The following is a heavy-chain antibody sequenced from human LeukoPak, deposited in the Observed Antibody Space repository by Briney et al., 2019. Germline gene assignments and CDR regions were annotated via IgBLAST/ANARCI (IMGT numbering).Heavy chain of an antibody. CDR2: ISTSSSAI. CDR1: GDSIIRSNC. CDR3: ARESGLYYGSGRDEVYFDY. D-gene: IGHD3-10*01. Sequence: ETLSLTCTVSGDSIIRSNCYWGWIRQAPGKGLEWVSYISTSSSAIYYADSVRGRFTISRDNAKNSLYLQMNSLRDEDTAVYYCARESGLYYGSGRDEVYFDYWGQGTLVTVSS. J-gene: IGHJ4*02. V-gene: IGHV3-48*02.